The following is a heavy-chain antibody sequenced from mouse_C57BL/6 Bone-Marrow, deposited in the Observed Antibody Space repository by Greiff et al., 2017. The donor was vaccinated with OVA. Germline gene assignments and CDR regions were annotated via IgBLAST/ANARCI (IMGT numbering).Heavy chain of an antibody. Sequence: EVQVVESGGGLVQSGRSLRLSCATSGFTFSDFYMEWVRQAPGKGLEWIAASRNKANDYTTEYSASVKGRFIVSRDTSQSILYLQMNAPRADDTAIYYCARDDYYWYFDVWGTGTTVTVSS. V-gene: IGHV7-1*01. J-gene: IGHJ1*03. CDR1: GFTFSDFY. CDR2: SRNKANDYTT. CDR3: ARDDYYWYFDV.